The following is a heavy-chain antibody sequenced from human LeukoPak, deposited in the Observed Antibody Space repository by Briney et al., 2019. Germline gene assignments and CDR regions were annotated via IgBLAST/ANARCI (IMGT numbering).Heavy chain of an antibody. CDR3: AGGDWFDP. V-gene: IGHV3-48*04. CDR1: GFTFSSYS. D-gene: IGHD3-10*01. CDR2: ISSSSSTI. Sequence: PGGSLRFSCAASGFTFSSYSMNWVRQAPGKGLEWVSYISSSSSTIYYADSVKGRFTISRDNAKNSLYLQMNSLRAEDTAVYYCAGGDWFDPWGQGTLVTVSS. J-gene: IGHJ5*02.